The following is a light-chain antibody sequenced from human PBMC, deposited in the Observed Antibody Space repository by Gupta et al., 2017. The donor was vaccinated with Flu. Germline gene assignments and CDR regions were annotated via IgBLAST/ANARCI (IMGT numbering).Light chain of an antibody. CDR1: VLPTEY. V-gene: IGLV3-25*02. J-gene: IGLJ2*01. Sequence: SYDLTQPPSVSVSPGQTARTIGPGDVLPTEYAYWYQQKPGQAPVLVIYKDSERPSGIPERFSGSSSGTTVTLTLSGVQAEDEADYYCQSADSSGTYVVFGGGTKLTVL. CDR2: KDS. CDR3: QSADSSGTYVV.